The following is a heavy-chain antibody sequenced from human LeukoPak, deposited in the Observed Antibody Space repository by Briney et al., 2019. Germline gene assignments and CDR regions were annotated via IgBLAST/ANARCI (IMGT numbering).Heavy chain of an antibody. D-gene: IGHD1-14*01. CDR1: GYTLTDYY. CDR3: ARPPGTMTASRPGPFDI. CDR2: INPNTGDT. Sequence: ASVKVSCKASGYTLTDYYMHWVRQAPGQGLEWMGWINPNTGDTSYAQRFQGRLTMTRDASISTAYLELSGLRSDDTAVYYCARPPGTMTASRPGPFDIWGQGTMVTVSS. J-gene: IGHJ3*02. V-gene: IGHV1-2*02.